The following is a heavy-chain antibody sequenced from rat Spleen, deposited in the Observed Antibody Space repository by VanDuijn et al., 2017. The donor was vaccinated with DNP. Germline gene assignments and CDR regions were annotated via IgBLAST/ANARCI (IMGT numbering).Heavy chain of an antibody. D-gene: IGHD1-4*01. J-gene: IGHJ2*01. CDR1: GFTFSNYD. Sequence: EVKLVESGGGLVQPGRSMKLSCAASGFTFSNYDMAWVRQAPKKGLEWLATISCDGSSTYYRDSVKGRFIISRNNAKSTLYLQMDSLRSDDTATYYCAGRPPPTRGPFDYWGQGIMVTVSS. CDR2: ISCDGSST. V-gene: IGHV5-7*01. CDR3: AGRPPPTRGPFDY.